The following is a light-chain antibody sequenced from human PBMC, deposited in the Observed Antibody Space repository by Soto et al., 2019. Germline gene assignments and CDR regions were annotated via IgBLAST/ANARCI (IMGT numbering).Light chain of an antibody. V-gene: IGKV3-20*01. Sequence: EIVLTQSPGTLSLSPGERATLSCRASQSVTTSYLAWYQQKPGQAPRLLIYGASCRATDIPHRFSGSGSGTDFTLTISRLEPEDFAVYYCQQCGGSPPYTFGQGTKLEMK. CDR3: QQCGGSPPYT. CDR2: GAS. CDR1: QSVTTSY. J-gene: IGKJ2*01.